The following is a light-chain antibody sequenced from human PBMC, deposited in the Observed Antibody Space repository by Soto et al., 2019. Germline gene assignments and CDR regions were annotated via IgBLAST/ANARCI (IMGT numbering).Light chain of an antibody. CDR3: QQANSFPRT. J-gene: IGKJ1*01. CDR1: QGVGSW. CDR2: SAS. V-gene: IGKV1-12*01. Sequence: DILMTQSPSSVSASVGDRVTITCRASQGVGSWVAWYQQKPGKAPKRLIYSASSLQSGVPSRFSGSGSGTDFTLTISRLQPEDFATYYCQQANSFPRTFGQGPKVEIK.